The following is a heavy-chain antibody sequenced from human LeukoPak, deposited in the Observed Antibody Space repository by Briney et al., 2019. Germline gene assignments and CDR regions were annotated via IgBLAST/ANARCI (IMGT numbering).Heavy chain of an antibody. Sequence: GGSLRLSCAASGFTFSAYAMSWVRQTPGKRLEWVSTISDGGGGTYYADSVKGRFTISRDNSKNTLFLHMNSLRAEDTAVYSCAKGYYGSGSYGWFDYWGQGTLVTVSS. CDR1: GFTFSAYA. CDR2: ISDGGGGT. D-gene: IGHD3-10*01. J-gene: IGHJ4*02. V-gene: IGHV3-23*01. CDR3: AKGYYGSGSYGWFDY.